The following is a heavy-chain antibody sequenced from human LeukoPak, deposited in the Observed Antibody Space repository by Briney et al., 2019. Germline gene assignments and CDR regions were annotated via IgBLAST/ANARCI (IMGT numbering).Heavy chain of an antibody. V-gene: IGHV4-31*03. D-gene: IGHD2-2*02. CDR2: IYYSGST. J-gene: IGHJ3*02. CDR1: GGSISSGGYY. CDR3: ARQNQGTVVPAAISAFDI. Sequence: TLSLTCTVSGGSISSGGYYWSWIRQHPGKGLEWIGYIYYSGSTYYNPSLKSRVTISVDTSKNQFSLKLSSVTAADTAVHYCARQNQGTVVPAAISAFDIWGEGTMVTVSS.